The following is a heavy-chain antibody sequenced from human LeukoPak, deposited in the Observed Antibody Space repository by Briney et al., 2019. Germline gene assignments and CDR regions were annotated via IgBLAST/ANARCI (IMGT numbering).Heavy chain of an antibody. Sequence: SVKVSCKASGYTFTSYGISWVRQAPGQGLEWMGRIIPIFGTANYAQKFQGRVTITTDESTSTAYMELSSLRSEDTAVYYCARDRLSSPSGTPYYMDVWGKGTTVTVSS. V-gene: IGHV1-69*05. CDR3: ARDRLSSPSGTPYYMDV. J-gene: IGHJ6*03. CDR1: GYTFTSYG. D-gene: IGHD2/OR15-2a*01. CDR2: IIPIFGTA.